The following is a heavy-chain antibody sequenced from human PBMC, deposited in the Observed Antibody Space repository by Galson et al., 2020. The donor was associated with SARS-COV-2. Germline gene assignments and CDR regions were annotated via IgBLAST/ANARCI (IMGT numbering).Heavy chain of an antibody. CDR1: GGSISSSSYY. D-gene: IGHD3-10*01. Sequence: SETLSLTCTVSGGSISSSSYYWGWIRQPPGKGLEWIGSIYYSGSTYYNPSLKSRVTISVDTSKNQFSLKLSSVTAADTAVYYCARQDVWFGELLRADYWGQGTLVTVSS. V-gene: IGHV4-39*01. CDR3: ARQDVWFGELLRADY. J-gene: IGHJ4*02. CDR2: IYYSGST.